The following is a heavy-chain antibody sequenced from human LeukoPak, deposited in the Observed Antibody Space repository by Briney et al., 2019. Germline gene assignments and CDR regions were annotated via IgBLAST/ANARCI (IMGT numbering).Heavy chain of an antibody. D-gene: IGHD6-19*01. J-gene: IGHJ5*02. V-gene: IGHV4-4*09. CDR2: IYTSGST. CDR3: AAYSSGWYKLRWFDP. Sequence: SETLSLTCTVSGGSISSYHWSWIRQPPGKGLEWIGYIYTSGSTNYNPSLKSRVTISVDTSKNQFSLKLSSVTAADTAVYYCAAYSSGWYKLRWFDPWGQGTLVTVSS. CDR1: GGSISSYH.